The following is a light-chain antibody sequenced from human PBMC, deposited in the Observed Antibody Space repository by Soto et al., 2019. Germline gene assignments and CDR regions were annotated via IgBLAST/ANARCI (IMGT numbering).Light chain of an antibody. CDR1: RTVTNNQ. Sequence: EIVLTQSPGTLSLSPGERATLSCRASRTVTNNQLAWYQQNPGQAPRLLIYGASHRATGIPDRFSGSGSGTDFSLTISRLEPDDFAVYFCQHFGKSPLTFGQGTKVEVK. J-gene: IGKJ1*01. CDR3: QHFGKSPLT. V-gene: IGKV3-20*01. CDR2: GAS.